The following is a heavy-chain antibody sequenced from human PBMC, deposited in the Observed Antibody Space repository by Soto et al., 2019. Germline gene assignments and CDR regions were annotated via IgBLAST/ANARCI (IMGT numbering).Heavy chain of an antibody. J-gene: IGHJ6*02. CDR2: IIPILGIA. D-gene: IGHD4-4*01. V-gene: IGHV1-69*02. Sequence: APVKVSCKACGVTFSSYTISWARQAPGQGLEWMGRIIPILGIANYAQKFQGRVTITADKSTSTAYMELSSLRSEDTAVYYCASNSARSNYIASLDYYYGMDVWGQGTTVTVSS. CDR1: GVTFSSYT. CDR3: ASNSARSNYIASLDYYYGMDV.